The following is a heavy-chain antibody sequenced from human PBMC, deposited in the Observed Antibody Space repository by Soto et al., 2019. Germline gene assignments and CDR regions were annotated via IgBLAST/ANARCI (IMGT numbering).Heavy chain of an antibody. Sequence: GGSLRLSCAASGFTFSNAWMSWVRQAPGKGLEWVGRIKSKTDGGTTDYAAPVKGRFTISRDDSKNTLYLQMNSLKTEDTAVYYCTTHQWELPYFDYWGQGTLVTVSS. D-gene: IGHD1-26*01. J-gene: IGHJ4*02. V-gene: IGHV3-15*01. CDR3: TTHQWELPYFDY. CDR2: IKSKTDGGTT. CDR1: GFTFSNAW.